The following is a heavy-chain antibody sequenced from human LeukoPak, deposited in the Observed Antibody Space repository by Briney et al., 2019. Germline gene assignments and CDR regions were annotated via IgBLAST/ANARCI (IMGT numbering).Heavy chain of an antibody. CDR3: AKVFGGWYRGYFDY. CDR1: GFTFSDYW. CDR2: INQDGSEK. J-gene: IGHJ4*02. V-gene: IGHV3-7*01. Sequence: QTGGSLRLSCTVSGFTFSDYWMSWVRQAPGKGLEWVVNINQDGSEKYYVDSVMGRFTISRDNSKNTLYLQMNSLRAEDTAVYYCAKVFGGWYRGYFDYWGQGTLVTVSS. D-gene: IGHD6-19*01.